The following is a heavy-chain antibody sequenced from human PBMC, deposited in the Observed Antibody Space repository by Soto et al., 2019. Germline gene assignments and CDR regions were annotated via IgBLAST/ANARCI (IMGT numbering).Heavy chain of an antibody. Sequence: EVQLVESGGGLVQPGGSLRLSCAASGFTFSDHYMDWVRQAPGKGLEWVGRTRNKANSYTTEYAASVKGRFTNSRDDSKNSLYLQMNSLKAEDTAVYYCARATAAMDHWGQGTLVTVSS. J-gene: IGHJ4*02. CDR2: TRNKANSYTT. CDR3: ARATAAMDH. D-gene: IGHD2-2*01. V-gene: IGHV3-72*01. CDR1: GFTFSDHY.